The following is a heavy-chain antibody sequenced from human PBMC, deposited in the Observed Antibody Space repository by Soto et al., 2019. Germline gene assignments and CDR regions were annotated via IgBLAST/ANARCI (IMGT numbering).Heavy chain of an antibody. CDR1: GFTFSDYY. D-gene: IGHD5-12*01. V-gene: IGHV3-11*04. Sequence: PGGSLRLSCAASGFTFSDYYMSWIRQAPGKGLEWVSYIGSSGSTIYYADSVKGRFTISRDNAKNSLYLQMNSLRAEDTAVYYCASGDGYNFGDQDSYYYYGMDVWGQGTTVTVSS. J-gene: IGHJ6*02. CDR2: IGSSGSTI. CDR3: ASGDGYNFGDQDSYYYYGMDV.